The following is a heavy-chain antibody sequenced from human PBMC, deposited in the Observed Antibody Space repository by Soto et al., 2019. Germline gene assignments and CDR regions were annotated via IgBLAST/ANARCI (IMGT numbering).Heavy chain of an antibody. V-gene: IGHV1-18*01. Sequence: QVQLVQSGAEVKKPGASVKVSCKASGYTFTSYGISWVRQAPGQGLEWMGWISAYNGNTNYAQKLQGRVTMTTDTSTSTAYMELRSLISDDTAVYYCARVTRGYSGSIHDYWFDPWDQGTLVTVSS. J-gene: IGHJ5*02. CDR2: ISAYNGNT. CDR3: ARVTRGYSGSIHDYWFDP. D-gene: IGHD5-12*01. CDR1: GYTFTSYG.